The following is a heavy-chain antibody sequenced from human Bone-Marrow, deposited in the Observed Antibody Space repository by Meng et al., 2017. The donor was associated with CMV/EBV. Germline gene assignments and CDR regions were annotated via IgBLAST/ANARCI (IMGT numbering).Heavy chain of an antibody. CDR2: ISSSSGTI. V-gene: IGHV3-48*04. Sequence: GESLKISCAASRFTFSSYSMNWVRQAPGKGLEWISYISSSSGTIYYADSVKGRFTISRDNAKNSLYLQMNRLRVEDTAVYFCARGGGTYSGDYWAQG. D-gene: IGHD1-26*01. CDR3: ARGGGTYSGDY. CDR1: RFTFSSYS. J-gene: IGHJ4*02.